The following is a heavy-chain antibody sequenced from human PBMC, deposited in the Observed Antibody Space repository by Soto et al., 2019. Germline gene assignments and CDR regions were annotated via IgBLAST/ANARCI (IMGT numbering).Heavy chain of an antibody. CDR3: ARSIVVVTALDY. CDR2: INAGNGNT. V-gene: IGHV1-3*05. D-gene: IGHD2-21*02. J-gene: IGHJ4*02. Sequence: QVQLVQSGAEEKKPGASVKVSCKASGYTFTSYAMHWVRQAPGQRLEWMGWINAGNGNTKYSQKFQGRVTITRDTSASTAYMALSSLRSEDTAVYYCARSIVVVTALDYWGQGTLVTFSS. CDR1: GYTFTSYA.